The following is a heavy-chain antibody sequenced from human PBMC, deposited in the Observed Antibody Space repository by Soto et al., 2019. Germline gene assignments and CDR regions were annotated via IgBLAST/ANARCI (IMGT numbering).Heavy chain of an antibody. CDR2: IDPSDSYI. J-gene: IGHJ4*02. D-gene: IGHD3-9*01. CDR3: ARRYSDSRTDY. Sequence: EVQLVQSGAEVKKPGQSLRISCQTSGYTFTTYWITWVRQVPGKGLEWMGRIDPSDSYINYRPSFQGHVTISVDKSISTAYLQWSSLKASDTAMYYCARRYSDSRTDYWGRGTLVTVSS. CDR1: GYTFTTYW. V-gene: IGHV5-10-1*03.